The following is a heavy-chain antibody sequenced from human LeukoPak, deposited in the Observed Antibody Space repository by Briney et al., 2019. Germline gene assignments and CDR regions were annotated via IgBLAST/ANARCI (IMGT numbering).Heavy chain of an antibody. D-gene: IGHD6-19*01. Sequence: GGSLRLSCAASGFTVSSNYMSWVRQAPGKGLEWVSVIYSGGSTCYADSVKGRFTISRDNSKNTLYLQMNSLRAEDTAVYYCARVQQAVSEALDAFDIWGQGTMVTVSS. CDR3: ARVQQAVSEALDAFDI. CDR2: IYSGGST. J-gene: IGHJ3*02. CDR1: GFTVSSNY. V-gene: IGHV3-66*01.